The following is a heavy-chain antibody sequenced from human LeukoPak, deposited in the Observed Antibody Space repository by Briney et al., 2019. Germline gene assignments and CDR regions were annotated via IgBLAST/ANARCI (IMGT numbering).Heavy chain of an antibody. CDR3: ARESFGGYTPGAY. V-gene: IGHV4/OR15-8*01. Sequence: SETLSLTCTVSVDSTTSNFWSWVRQPPGKGLEWIGEINKSGSPNYSPSLQSRVTISIDRSRNQIALELSSVTAADTAVYYCARESFGGYTPGAYWGQEILVTVSS. J-gene: IGHJ4*02. CDR2: INKSGSP. CDR1: VDSTTSNF. D-gene: IGHD3-16*02.